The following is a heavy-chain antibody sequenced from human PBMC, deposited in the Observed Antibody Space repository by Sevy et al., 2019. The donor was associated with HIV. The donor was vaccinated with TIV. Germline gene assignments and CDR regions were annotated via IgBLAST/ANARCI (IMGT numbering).Heavy chain of an antibody. J-gene: IGHJ3*02. V-gene: IGHV3-23*01. CDR3: AIDYGDSDAFDI. CDR2: ISGSGGST. D-gene: IGHD4-17*01. Sequence: GGSLRLSCAASGFTFSSYAMSWVRQAPGKGLEWVSAISGSGGSTYYADSVKGRFTISRDNSKNTLYLQMNSLRAEDTAAYYCAIDYGDSDAFDIWGQGTMVTVSS. CDR1: GFTFSSYA.